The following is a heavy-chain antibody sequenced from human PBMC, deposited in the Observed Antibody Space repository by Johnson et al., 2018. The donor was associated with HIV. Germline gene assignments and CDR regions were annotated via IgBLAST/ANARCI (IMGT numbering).Heavy chain of an antibody. CDR1: GFTFSSYD. D-gene: IGHD3-3*01. Sequence: VQLVESGGGVVQPGRSLRLSCAASGFTFSSYDMHWVRQATGKGLEWVSAIGTAGDTYYPGSVKGRFTISRDNAKNSLYLQMNSLRAEDTAVYYCARDGMQYDVWSGYAPDAFDIWGQGTMVTVAS. J-gene: IGHJ3*02. CDR2: IGTAGDT. V-gene: IGHV3-13*01. CDR3: ARDGMQYDVWSGYAPDAFDI.